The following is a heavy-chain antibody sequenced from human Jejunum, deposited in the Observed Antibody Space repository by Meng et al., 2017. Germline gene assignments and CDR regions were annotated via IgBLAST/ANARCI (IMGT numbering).Heavy chain of an antibody. J-gene: IGHJ4*02. V-gene: IGHV4-39*01. Sequence: QLQLQESGAGLVKASETLSITCTVSGGSISGSYDYWGWIRQPPGKGLDSTGTISYSGSTYYNPSLTSRVTISMDTSKNQFSLKLSSVTAADTAVYYCARHFSGSGTWFFDSWGQGALVTVSS. CDR1: GGSISGSYDY. CDR2: ISYSGST. D-gene: IGHD3-10*01. CDR3: ARHFSGSGTWFFDS.